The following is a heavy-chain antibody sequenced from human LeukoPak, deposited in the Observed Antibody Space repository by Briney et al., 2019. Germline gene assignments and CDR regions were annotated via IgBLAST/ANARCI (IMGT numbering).Heavy chain of an antibody. D-gene: IGHD3-16*02. V-gene: IGHV4-34*01. Sequence: PSETLSLTCAVYGGLFSGYYGSGIREPPGRGLEWSGEINRSGNTNYSRSRKRRVPISVDTSKNQFSLKLSSVTAADTAVYYCERVVFRYHTDRYRKATRGGNWFDPWGQGTLVTVSS. J-gene: IGHJ5*02. CDR2: INRSGNT. CDR3: ERVVFRYHTDRYRKATRGGNWFDP. CDR1: GGLFSGYY.